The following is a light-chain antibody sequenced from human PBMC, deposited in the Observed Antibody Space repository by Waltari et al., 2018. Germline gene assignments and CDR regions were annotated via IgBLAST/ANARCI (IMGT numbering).Light chain of an antibody. CDR3: AAWDDSLSGKV. J-gene: IGLJ3*02. V-gene: IGLV1-44*01. CDR1: SSNIGSNL. Sequence: QTVLTQPPSASGTPGQRVTISCSGSSSNIGSNLVNWYQQLPGTAPNLPVYRNNQRPAGVPDRFSGSKSGTSASLAISGLQSEDEADYYCAAWDDSLSGKVFGGGTKLTVL. CDR2: RNN.